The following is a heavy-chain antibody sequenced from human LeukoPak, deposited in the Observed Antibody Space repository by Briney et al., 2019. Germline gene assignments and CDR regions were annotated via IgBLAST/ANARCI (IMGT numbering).Heavy chain of an antibody. J-gene: IGHJ3*02. CDR3: ARDLELELPGGYAFDI. Sequence: PSETLSLTCTVSGGSISSGGYYWSWIRQPPGKGLEWIGYIYYSGSTNYNPSLKSRVTISVDTSKNQFSLKLSSGTAADTAVYYCARDLELELPGGYAFDIWGQGTMVTVSS. CDR1: GGSISSGGYY. CDR2: IYYSGST. V-gene: IGHV4-61*08. D-gene: IGHD1-7*01.